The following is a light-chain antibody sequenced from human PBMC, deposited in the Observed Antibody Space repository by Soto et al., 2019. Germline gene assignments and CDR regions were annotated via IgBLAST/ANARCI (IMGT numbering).Light chain of an antibody. J-gene: IGLJ2*01. V-gene: IGLV1-36*01. Sequence: QSVLTQPPSVSEAPRQTVTISCSGNTSNLGNNGVNWYRQFPGEAPKLLIYYVDLLPSGVSDRFSGFKSGTSASLAISGIQSEDEADYYCAVWDDTLNRPIFGGGTKVTVL. CDR2: YVD. CDR3: AVWDDTLNRPI. CDR1: TSNLGNNG.